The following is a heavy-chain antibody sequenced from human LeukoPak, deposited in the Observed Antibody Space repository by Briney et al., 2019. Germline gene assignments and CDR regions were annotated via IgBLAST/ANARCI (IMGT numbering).Heavy chain of an antibody. CDR2: IYWDDDK. V-gene: IGHV2-5*02. Sequence: SGPTLVNPTQTLTLTCTFSGFSLCTSGVGVGWIRQPPGKALEWLALIYWDDDKRYSPSLKSRLTITKDTSKNQVVLTMTNMDPVDTAIYYCAHASGWYVNDAFDIWGQGTMVTVSS. CDR3: AHASGWYVNDAFDI. CDR1: GFSLCTSGVG. J-gene: IGHJ3*02. D-gene: IGHD6-19*01.